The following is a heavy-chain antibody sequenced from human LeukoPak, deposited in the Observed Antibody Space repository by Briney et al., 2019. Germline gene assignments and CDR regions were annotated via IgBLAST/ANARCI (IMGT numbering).Heavy chain of an antibody. CDR2: ISSSGGSI. J-gene: IGHJ4*02. CDR1: EFDLSDYY. CDR3: ARRRDYFDY. V-gene: IGHV3-11*01. Sequence: PGGSLRLSCVVSEFDLSDYYMSWIRQAPGKGLEWISYISSSGGSIYFANSVKGRFTMSRDNARGSLYLQMNSLRADDTAIYYCARRRDYFDYWGQGTLVTVSS.